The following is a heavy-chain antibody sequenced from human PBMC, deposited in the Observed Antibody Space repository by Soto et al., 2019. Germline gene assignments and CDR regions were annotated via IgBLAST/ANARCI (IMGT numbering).Heavy chain of an antibody. D-gene: IGHD4-17*01. V-gene: IGHV1-18*01. CDR3: ARDQSTVTTDDAFDI. J-gene: IGHJ3*02. Sequence: ASVKVSCKASGYTFTSYGISWVRQAPGQGLEWMGWISAYNGNTNYAQKLQGRVTMTTDTSTSTAYMELRSLRSDDTAMYYCARDQSTVTTDDAFDIWGQGTMVTVSS. CDR2: ISAYNGNT. CDR1: GYTFTSYG.